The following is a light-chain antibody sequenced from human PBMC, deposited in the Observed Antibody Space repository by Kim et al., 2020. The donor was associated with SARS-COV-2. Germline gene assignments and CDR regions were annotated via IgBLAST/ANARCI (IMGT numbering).Light chain of an antibody. J-gene: IGLJ2*01. Sequence: GQKVTIACSGSSSNIGNNYVSWYQQLPGTAPKLLIYVNNKRPSGIPDRFSGSKSGTSATLGITGLRTGDEANYYCGTWDSSLSTVVFGGGTQLTVL. CDR2: VNN. CDR3: GTWDSSLSTVV. CDR1: SSNIGNNY. V-gene: IGLV1-51*01.